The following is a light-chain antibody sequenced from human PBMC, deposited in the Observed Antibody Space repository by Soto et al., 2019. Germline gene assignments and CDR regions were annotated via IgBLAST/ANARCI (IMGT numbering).Light chain of an antibody. J-gene: IGKJ4*01. V-gene: IGKV3-15*01. CDR3: QQSYSTPLT. CDR2: GAS. CDR1: QSVSSN. Sequence: EIVMTQSPATLSVSPGEEATLSCRASQSVSSNLTWYQHKPGQAPRLLIYGASTRATGVPARFSGSGSGTEFTLTISSLQSEDFATYYCQQSYSTPLTFGGGTKVEIK.